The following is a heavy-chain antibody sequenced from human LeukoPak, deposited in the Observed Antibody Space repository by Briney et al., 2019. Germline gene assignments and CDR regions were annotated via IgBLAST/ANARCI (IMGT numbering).Heavy chain of an antibody. CDR3: ARGPFYYGSGSYGYYYYMDV. D-gene: IGHD3-10*01. CDR1: GGSFSGYY. V-gene: IGHV4-34*01. Sequence: PSETLSLTCAVYGGSFSGYYWSWIRQPPGKRLEWIGEINHSGSTNYNPSLKSRVTISVDTSKNQFSLKLSSVTAADTAVYYCARGPFYYGSGSYGYYYYMDVWGKGTTVTVSS. CDR2: INHSGST. J-gene: IGHJ6*03.